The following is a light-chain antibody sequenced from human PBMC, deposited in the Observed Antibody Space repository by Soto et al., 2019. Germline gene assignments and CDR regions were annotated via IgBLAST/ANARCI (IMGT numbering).Light chain of an antibody. CDR1: QSVSSSY. V-gene: IGKV3-20*01. CDR2: GAS. J-gene: IGKJ1*01. CDR3: QQYGSSPWT. Sequence: EIVLTQSPGTLSFSPGGKTTLSCRASQSVSSSYLAWYQQKPGQAPRPLIYGASSRAIGIPDRFSGSGSGTDFTLTISRLEPEDFAVYYCQQYGSSPWTFGQGTKVDTK.